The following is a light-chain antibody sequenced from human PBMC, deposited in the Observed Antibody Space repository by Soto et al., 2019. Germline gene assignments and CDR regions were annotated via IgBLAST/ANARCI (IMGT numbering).Light chain of an antibody. CDR1: QSISYW. CDR2: DAS. J-gene: IGKJ1*01. V-gene: IGKV1-5*01. CDR3: QQYNSYSWT. Sequence: DIQMTQAPSTLSASVGDRVTITCRASQSISYWLAWYQQKPGKAPNLLIYDASNLESGVPSSFSGSGFGTEFTLTISSLQHDDFATYYCQQYNSYSWTFGQGTKVDLK.